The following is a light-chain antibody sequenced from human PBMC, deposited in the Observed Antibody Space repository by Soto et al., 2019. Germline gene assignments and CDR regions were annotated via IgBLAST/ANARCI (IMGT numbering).Light chain of an antibody. CDR2: GAS. Sequence: EIVLTQSPGTLSLSPGERATLSCSASQSISSSYLASYQQIPGQAPRLLIFGASYRATGIPARFSGSGSGTDFTLTISRLEPEDFAVYYCQQYSSSPPEFTFGPGNKGDSK. V-gene: IGKV3-20*01. CDR1: QSISSSY. CDR3: QQYSSSPPEFT. J-gene: IGKJ3*01.